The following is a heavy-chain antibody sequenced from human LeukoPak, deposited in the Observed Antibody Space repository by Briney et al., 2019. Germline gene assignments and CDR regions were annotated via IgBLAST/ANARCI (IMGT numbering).Heavy chain of an antibody. D-gene: IGHD3-22*01. Sequence: SQTLSLTCTVSGGSISSGDHYWSWIRQPPGTGLEWIGYIYYRGSTNYNPSLKSRVTISVDTSKNQFSLKLSSVTAADTAVYYCARLSGYSSGHYYSDYWGQGTLVTVSS. J-gene: IGHJ4*02. V-gene: IGHV4-61*08. CDR2: IYYRGST. CDR1: GGSISSGDHY. CDR3: ARLSGYSSGHYYSDY.